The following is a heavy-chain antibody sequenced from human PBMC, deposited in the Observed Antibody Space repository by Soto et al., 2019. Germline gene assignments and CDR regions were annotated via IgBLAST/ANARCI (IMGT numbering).Heavy chain of an antibody. Sequence: ASVKFTCKASGCTYTSYYMHWVRQAPGQGLEWMGIINPSGGSTSYAQKFQGRVTMTRDTSTSTVYMELSSLRSEDTAVYYRARDRLYMYSSVFDYWGQGTLVTVSS. D-gene: IGHD6-19*01. V-gene: IGHV1-46*03. CDR1: GCTYTSYY. CDR3: ARDRLYMYSSVFDY. J-gene: IGHJ4*02. CDR2: INPSGGST.